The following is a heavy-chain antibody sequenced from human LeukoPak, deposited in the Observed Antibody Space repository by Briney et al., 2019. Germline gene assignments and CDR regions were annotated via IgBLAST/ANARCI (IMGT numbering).Heavy chain of an antibody. CDR1: GGSISTYY. CDR2: IYTTGGT. Sequence: SETLSLSCSVSGGSISTYYWSWIRQPAGKGLEWIGRIYTTGGTNYNPSLKSRVTMSVDTSKNQFSLKLTSVTAADTAVYYCARDRGDGYKTPLGYWGQGTLVTVSS. CDR3: ARDRGDGYKTPLGY. D-gene: IGHD5-24*01. V-gene: IGHV4-4*07. J-gene: IGHJ4*02.